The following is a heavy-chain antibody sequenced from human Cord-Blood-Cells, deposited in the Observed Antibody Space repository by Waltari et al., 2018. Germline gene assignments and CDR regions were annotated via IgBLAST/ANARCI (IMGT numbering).Heavy chain of an antibody. CDR3: ARLRDTAMVDY. D-gene: IGHD5-18*01. Sequence: EVQLVESGGGLIQPGGSLRLSCAASGFTVSSNYMSWVRQAPGKGLEWVSVIYSGGSTYYADSVKCRFTISRDNSKNTLYLQMNSLRAEDTAVYYCARLRDTAMVDYWGQGTLVTVSS. V-gene: IGHV3-53*01. CDR1: GFTVSSNY. J-gene: IGHJ4*02. CDR2: IYSGGST.